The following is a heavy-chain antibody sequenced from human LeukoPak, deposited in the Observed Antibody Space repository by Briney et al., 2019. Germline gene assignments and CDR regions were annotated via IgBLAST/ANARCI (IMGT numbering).Heavy chain of an antibody. D-gene: IGHD4-11*01. Sequence: SGGSLRLSCAASGFTFSNYWMSWVRQAPGKGLEWVANIKQDGSEKDLVDSVKGRFTISRDNAKNSLYLLMNSLRVEDTAVYYCARASYSPNWFDPWGQGTLVTVSS. V-gene: IGHV3-7*01. J-gene: IGHJ5*02. CDR3: ARASYSPNWFDP. CDR1: GFTFSNYW. CDR2: IKQDGSEK.